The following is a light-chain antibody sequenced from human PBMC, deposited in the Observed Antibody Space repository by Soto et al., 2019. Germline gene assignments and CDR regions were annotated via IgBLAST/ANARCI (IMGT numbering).Light chain of an antibody. CDR1: QSVSSN. CDR3: QQYNNWPPYT. J-gene: IGKJ2*01. Sequence: EMWMTQSPATLSVSPGERATLSCRASQSVSSNLAWYQQKPGQAPRLLIYGASTRATGIPARFSGSGSGTEFTLTISSLQSEDFAVYYCQQYNNWPPYTFGQGTKVDIK. V-gene: IGKV3-15*01. CDR2: GAS.